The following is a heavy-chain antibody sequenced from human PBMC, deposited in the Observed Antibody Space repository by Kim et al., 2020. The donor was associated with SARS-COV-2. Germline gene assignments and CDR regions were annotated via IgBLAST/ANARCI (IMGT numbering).Heavy chain of an antibody. Sequence: GGSLRLSCSASGFTFSSYAMAWVRQAPGAGLEWVSAITPSGGDTYHADSLKGRFTISRDNSKNTLYLRMNSLTADDTAVYYCAKGSSSSRPYYFDYWGQGTLVTVSS. CDR1: GFTFSSYA. D-gene: IGHD3-16*01. CDR2: ITPSGGDT. V-gene: IGHV3-23*01. J-gene: IGHJ4*01. CDR3: AKGSSSSRPYYFDY.